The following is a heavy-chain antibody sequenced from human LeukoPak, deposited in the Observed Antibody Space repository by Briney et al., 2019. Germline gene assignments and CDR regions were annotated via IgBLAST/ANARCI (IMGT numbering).Heavy chain of an antibody. CDR2: INTNTGNP. Sequence: GASVKVSCKASGYTFTSYAMNWVRQAPGQGLEGMGWINTNTGNPTYAQGFTGRFVFSLDTSVSTAYLQISSLKAEDTAVYYCARDRRLITMVRGRGINWFDPWGQGTLVTVSS. V-gene: IGHV7-4-1*02. CDR3: ARDRRLITMVRGRGINWFDP. J-gene: IGHJ5*02. CDR1: GYTFTSYA. D-gene: IGHD3-10*01.